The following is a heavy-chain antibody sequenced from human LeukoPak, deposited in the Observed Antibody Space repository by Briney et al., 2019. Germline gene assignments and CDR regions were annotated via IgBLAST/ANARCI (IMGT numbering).Heavy chain of an antibody. V-gene: IGHV3-48*04. J-gene: IGHJ4*02. CDR2: ISSSSSTI. Sequence: GGSLRLSCAASGFTFSSYSMNWVRQAPGKGLEWVSYISSSSSTIYYADSVKGRFTISRDNAKNSLYLQMNSLRAEDTAVYYCARHDFPSGPLFDYWGQGTLVTVSS. D-gene: IGHD3/OR15-3a*01. CDR3: ARHDFPSGPLFDY. CDR1: GFTFSSYS.